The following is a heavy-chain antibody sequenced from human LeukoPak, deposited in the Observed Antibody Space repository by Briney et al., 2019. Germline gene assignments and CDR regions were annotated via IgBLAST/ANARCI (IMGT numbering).Heavy chain of an antibody. D-gene: IGHD2-15*01. J-gene: IGHJ6*04. CDR1: GYTFTSYY. V-gene: IGHV1-46*01. CDR3: ARRKFCSGGSCYSASPMDV. Sequence: GASVKVSCKASGYTFTSYYMHWVRQAPGQGLEWMGIINPSGGSTSYAQKFQGRVTMTRDTSISTAYMELSRLRSDDTAVYYCARRKFCSGGSCYSASPMDVWGKGTTVTVSS. CDR2: INPSGGST.